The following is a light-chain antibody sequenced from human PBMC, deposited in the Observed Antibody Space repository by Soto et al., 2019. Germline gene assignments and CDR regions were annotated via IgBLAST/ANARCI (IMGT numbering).Light chain of an antibody. V-gene: IGLV1-40*01. Sequence: QSALTQPPSVSGAPGHRVTISCTGSSSNIGANHDVHWYRQLPGTAPKLLIYVNDNRPSGVSDRFSGSRSGTSAVLAITGLQTEDEADYYCQSYDHSLTSVVFRGGTKLTVL. J-gene: IGLJ2*01. CDR3: QSYDHSLTSVV. CDR2: VND. CDR1: SSNIGANHD.